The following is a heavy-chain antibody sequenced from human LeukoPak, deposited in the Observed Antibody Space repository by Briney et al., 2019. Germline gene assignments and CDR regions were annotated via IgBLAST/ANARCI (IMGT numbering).Heavy chain of an antibody. D-gene: IGHD3-10*01. J-gene: IGHJ4*02. CDR2: IYTSGST. V-gene: IGHV4-61*02. Sequence: PSETLSLTCTVSDGSLSSGSYYWTWLRQPAGTGLDWIGRIYTSGSTNYNPSLKSRVTISVDTSKNQFSLKLSSVTAADTAVYYCARVNLPMVPYYFDYWGQGTLVTVSS. CDR3: ARVNLPMVPYYFDY. CDR1: DGSLSSGSYY.